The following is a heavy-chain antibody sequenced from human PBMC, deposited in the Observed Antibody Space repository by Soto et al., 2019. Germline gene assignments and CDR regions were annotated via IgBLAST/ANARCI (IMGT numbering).Heavy chain of an antibody. CDR1: GYTFTSYD. CDR3: ARGGVTIFGVVYDS. D-gene: IGHD3-3*01. CDR2: MNPKSGNT. V-gene: IGHV1-8*01. Sequence: ASVKVSCKASGYTFTSYDINWVRQATGQGLEWMGWMNPKSGNTGYAQKFQGRVIMHRNTSISTAYMELSSMRSEDTAVYYCARGGVTIFGVVYDSWGQGTLVTVSS. J-gene: IGHJ4*02.